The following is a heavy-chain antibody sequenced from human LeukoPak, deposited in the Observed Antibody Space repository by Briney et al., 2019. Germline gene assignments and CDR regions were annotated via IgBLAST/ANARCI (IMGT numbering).Heavy chain of an antibody. CDR3: ARLLSGSYYLDY. J-gene: IGHJ4*02. D-gene: IGHD1-26*01. CDR1: GLTFSSYW. V-gene: IGHV3-7*01. Sequence: PGGSLRLSCAAPGLTFSSYWMSWVRQAPGKGLEWVANIKQDGSEKYYVDSVKGRFTISRDNAKNSLYLQMNSLRAEDTAVYYCARLLSGSYYLDYWGQGTLVTVSS. CDR2: IKQDGSEK.